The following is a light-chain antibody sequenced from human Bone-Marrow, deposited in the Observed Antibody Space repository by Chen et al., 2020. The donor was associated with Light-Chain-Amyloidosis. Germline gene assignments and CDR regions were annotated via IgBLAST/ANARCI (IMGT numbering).Light chain of an antibody. CDR2: RDT. CDR3: QSADSSGTYEVI. Sequence: SYELTQPPSVSVFPGQTARITCSGDDLPTEYAYWYQQKPGQAPVLVIHRDTERPSGMSERFSGSSSGTTATLTISGVQAEDEADYHCQSADSSGTYEVIFGGGTKLTVL. J-gene: IGLJ2*01. CDR1: DLPTEY. V-gene: IGLV3-25*03.